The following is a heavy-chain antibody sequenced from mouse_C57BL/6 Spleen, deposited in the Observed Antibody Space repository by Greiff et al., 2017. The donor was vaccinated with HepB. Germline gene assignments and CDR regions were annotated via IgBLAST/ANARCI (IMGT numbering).Heavy chain of an antibody. Sequence: VQLQQSGPELVKPGASVKISCKASGYSFTGYYMNWVKQSPEKSLEWIGEINPSTGGTTYNQKFKAKATLTVDKSSSTAYMQLNSLTSEDSAVYYCARRGRYAMDYWGQGTSVTVSS. J-gene: IGHJ4*01. V-gene: IGHV1-42*01. CDR1: GYSFTGYY. CDR3: ARRGRYAMDY. CDR2: INPSTGGT.